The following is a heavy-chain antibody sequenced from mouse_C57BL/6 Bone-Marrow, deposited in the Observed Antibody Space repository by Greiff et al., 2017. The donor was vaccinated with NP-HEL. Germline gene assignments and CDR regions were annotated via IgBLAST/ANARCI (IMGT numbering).Heavy chain of an antibody. D-gene: IGHD4-1*01. Sequence: QVQLQQPGAELVKPGASVKMSCKASGYTFTSYWMTWVKQRPGQGLEWIGDIYPGSGSTNYNEQFKCKATLTVDTSSSTAYMQLSSLTSENSAVYYCARHWPHYYAMDYWGQGTSVTVSS. J-gene: IGHJ4*01. CDR2: IYPGSGST. CDR3: ARHWPHYYAMDY. V-gene: IGHV1-55*01. CDR1: GYTFTSYW.